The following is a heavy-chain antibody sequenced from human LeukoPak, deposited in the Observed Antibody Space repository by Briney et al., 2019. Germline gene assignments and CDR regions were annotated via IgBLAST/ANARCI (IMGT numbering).Heavy chain of an antibody. CDR2: IYYSGST. D-gene: IGHD5-24*01. J-gene: IGHJ6*04. Sequence: PSETLSLTCTVSGGSINSRYWIWFRQPPGKGLEWIGCIYYSGSTNYNPSLKSRVTMSVDTSKNQFSLKLSSMTAADTAVYYCARDSRERSVPDVWGKGTTVTVSS. V-gene: IGHV4-59*11. CDR1: GGSINSRY. CDR3: ARDSRERSVPDV.